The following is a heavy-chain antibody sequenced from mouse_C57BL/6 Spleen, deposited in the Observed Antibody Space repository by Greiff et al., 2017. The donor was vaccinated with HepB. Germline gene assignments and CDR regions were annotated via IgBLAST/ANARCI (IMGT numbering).Heavy chain of an antibody. CDR3: ASSPYYSKRAFAY. CDR1: GFTFSSYA. D-gene: IGHD2-5*01. Sequence: EVHLVESGGGLVKPGGSLKLSCAASGFTFSSYAMSWVRQTPEKRLEWVATISDGGSYTYYPDNVKGRFTISRDNAKHNLYLQMSHLKSEDTALYYFASSPYYSKRAFAYWGQGTLVTVSA. V-gene: IGHV5-4*01. CDR2: ISDGGSYT. J-gene: IGHJ3*01.